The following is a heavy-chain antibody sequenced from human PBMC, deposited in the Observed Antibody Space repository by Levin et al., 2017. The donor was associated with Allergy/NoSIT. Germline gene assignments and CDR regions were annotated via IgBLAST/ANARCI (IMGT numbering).Heavy chain of an antibody. V-gene: IGHV4-39*01. J-gene: IGHJ4*02. Sequence: SETLSLTCTVSGGSISSSSYYWGWIRQPPGKGLEWIGSIYYSGSTYYNPSLKSRVTISVDTSKNQFSLKLSSVTAADTAVYYCARHTSYYGFFDYWGQGTLVTVSS. CDR3: ARHTSYYGFFDY. CDR2: IYYSGST. D-gene: IGHD1-26*01. CDR1: GGSISSSSYY.